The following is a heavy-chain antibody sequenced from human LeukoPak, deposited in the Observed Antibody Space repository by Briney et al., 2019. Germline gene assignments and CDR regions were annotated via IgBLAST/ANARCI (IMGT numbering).Heavy chain of an antibody. Sequence: PSETLSLTCTVSGGSLSSYYWSWIRQPPGKGLEWIGYIYYSGSTNYNPSLKSRVTISVDTSKNQFSLKLSSVTAADTAVYYCARDRSHYDFWSGTFDYWGQGTLVTVSS. CDR3: ARDRSHYDFWSGTFDY. V-gene: IGHV4-59*01. J-gene: IGHJ4*02. D-gene: IGHD3-3*01. CDR1: GGSLSSYY. CDR2: IYYSGST.